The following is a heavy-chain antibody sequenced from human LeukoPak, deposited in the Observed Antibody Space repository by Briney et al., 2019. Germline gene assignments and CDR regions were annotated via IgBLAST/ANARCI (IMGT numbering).Heavy chain of an antibody. CDR1: GFPFSIYE. Sequence: PGGSLRLSCAVSGFPFSIYEMNWVRQAPGKGLEWVANIKQDGSETYYVDSVRGRFTISRDNAKKSLYLQMNSLRAEDTAVYYCARDFWGAYRVDYFDYWGQGTLVTVSS. CDR2: IKQDGSET. CDR3: ARDFWGAYRVDYFDY. V-gene: IGHV3-7*01. D-gene: IGHD3-3*01. J-gene: IGHJ4*02.